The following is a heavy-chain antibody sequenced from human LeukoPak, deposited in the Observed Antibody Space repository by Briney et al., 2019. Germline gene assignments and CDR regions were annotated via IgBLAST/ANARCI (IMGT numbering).Heavy chain of an antibody. Sequence: GGSLRLSCAASGFTFSDYYMTWIRQAPGEGLEWVSYISSSGRTIFYADSVKGRFTISRDNSKNTLYLQMNSLRAEDTAVYYCAKESFGVVSCWGQGTLVTVSS. J-gene: IGHJ4*02. CDR1: GFTFSDYY. CDR2: ISSSGRTI. D-gene: IGHD3-3*01. V-gene: IGHV3-11*01. CDR3: AKESFGVVSC.